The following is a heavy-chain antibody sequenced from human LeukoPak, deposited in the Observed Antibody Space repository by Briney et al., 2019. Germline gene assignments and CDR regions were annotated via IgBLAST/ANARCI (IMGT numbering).Heavy chain of an antibody. V-gene: IGHV3-30-3*01. CDR3: ARDGPPPPKKSGYANY. CDR2: ISHDGSNK. D-gene: IGHD5-12*01. J-gene: IGHJ4*02. Sequence: GGSLRLSCVASGFTFSSYVMHWVRQAPGKGLEWVAVISHDGSNKYYADSVKGRFTISRDNSKDTLYLQMNSLRTEDTAVYYCARDGPPPPKKSGYANYWGQGTLVTVSS. CDR1: GFTFSSYV.